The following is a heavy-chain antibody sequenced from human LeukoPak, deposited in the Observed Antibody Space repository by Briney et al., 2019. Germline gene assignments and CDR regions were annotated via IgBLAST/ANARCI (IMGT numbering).Heavy chain of an antibody. CDR2: TPSDGRFE. CDR1: GLTFSAYG. J-gene: IGHJ4*02. V-gene: IGHV3-30*02. D-gene: IGHD4-11*01. CDR3: AKDEVGRGLQRSFDY. Sequence: GGSLRLSCAASGLTFSAYGMHWVRQTPGKGLEWVAFTPSDGRFEDYADSVKGRFTISRDNSKNTLYLQMNSLTTEDTAVYYCAKDEVGRGLQRSFDYWGQGTLVSVSS.